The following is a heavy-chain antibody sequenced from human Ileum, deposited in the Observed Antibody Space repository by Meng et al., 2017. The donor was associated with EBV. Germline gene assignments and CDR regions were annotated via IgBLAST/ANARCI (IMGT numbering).Heavy chain of an antibody. Sequence: QGRLRESGPALVKPSGTLSLPCAVSGDSITNQNWWAWVRQPPGKGLEWIGEIPHRGSSAYNPSLKSRVSMSIDKSKNQFSLKLTSVTAADMAVYHCLRGSGGSVWGQGTLVTVSS. D-gene: IGHD3-10*01. CDR3: LRGSGGSV. CDR2: IPHRGSS. J-gene: IGHJ1*01. CDR1: GDSITNQNW. V-gene: IGHV4-4*02.